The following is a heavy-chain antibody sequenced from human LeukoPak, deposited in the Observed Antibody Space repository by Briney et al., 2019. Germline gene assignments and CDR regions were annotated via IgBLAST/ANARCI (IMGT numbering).Heavy chain of an antibody. Sequence: TLSLTCTVSGGSISSYYWSWIRQPAGKGLEWLARIDWDDDKYYSTSLKTRLTISKDTSKNQVVLTMTNMDRVDTATYFCARMGCGSYPNYFDYWGQGTLVTVSS. V-gene: IGHV2-70*11. CDR3: ARMGCGSYPNYFDY. J-gene: IGHJ4*02. D-gene: IGHD1-26*01. CDR2: IDWDDDK. CDR1: GGSISSYYW.